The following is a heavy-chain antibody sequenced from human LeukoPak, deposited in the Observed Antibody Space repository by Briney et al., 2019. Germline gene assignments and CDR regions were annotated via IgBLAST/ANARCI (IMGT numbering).Heavy chain of an antibody. CDR1: GFIVSNNY. J-gene: IGHJ4*02. CDR3: ARAGGLPIAVAPIDC. D-gene: IGHD6-19*01. Sequence: PGGSLRLSCAASGFIVSNNYMTWVRQAPGKGLEWVSTLYSGGGTSYADSVKGRFTISRDNSKNTLDLHMSSLRAEDTAVYYCARAGGLPIAVAPIDCWGQGTLVTVS. CDR2: LYSGGGT. V-gene: IGHV3-53*01.